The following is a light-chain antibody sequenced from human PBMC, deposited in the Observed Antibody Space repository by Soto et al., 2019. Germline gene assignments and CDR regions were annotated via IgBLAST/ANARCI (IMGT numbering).Light chain of an antibody. CDR3: QQYGSSPWT. CDR2: AAS. V-gene: IGKV1-17*01. Sequence: DIQMTQSPSSLSASVGDRVTITCRASQAITNDLGWYQQKPGKAPKRLIYAASSLQSGVPSRFSGSGSGTDFTLTISRLEPEDFAVYYCQQYGSSPWTFGQGTKVEIK. CDR1: QAITND. J-gene: IGKJ1*01.